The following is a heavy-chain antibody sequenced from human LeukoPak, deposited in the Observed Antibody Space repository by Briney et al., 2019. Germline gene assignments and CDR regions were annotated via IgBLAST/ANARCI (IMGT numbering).Heavy chain of an antibody. CDR2: IYYSGST. D-gene: IGHD5-24*01. V-gene: IGHV4-39*07. Sequence: PSETLSLTCTVSGGSISSSSYYWGWIRQPPGKGLEWIGSIYYSGSTYYNPSLKSRVTISVDTSKNQFSLKLSSVTAADTAVYYCARDWTGPSDGYNFRDAFDIWGQGTMVTVSS. CDR3: ARDWTGPSDGYNFRDAFDI. J-gene: IGHJ3*02. CDR1: GGSISSSSYY.